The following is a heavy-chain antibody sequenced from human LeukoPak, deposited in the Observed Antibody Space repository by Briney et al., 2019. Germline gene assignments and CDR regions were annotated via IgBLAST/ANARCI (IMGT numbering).Heavy chain of an antibody. CDR3: ARGVDLNWIDP. V-gene: IGHV1-2*02. CDR1: GYTFTSYD. CDR2: INPNSGGT. J-gene: IGHJ5*02. Sequence: ASVKVSCKASGYTFTSYDINWARQATGQGLEWMGWINPNSGGTNYAQKFQGRVTMTRDTSISTAYMELSRLRSDDTAVYYCARGVDLNWIDPWGQGTLVTVSS. D-gene: IGHD3-3*01.